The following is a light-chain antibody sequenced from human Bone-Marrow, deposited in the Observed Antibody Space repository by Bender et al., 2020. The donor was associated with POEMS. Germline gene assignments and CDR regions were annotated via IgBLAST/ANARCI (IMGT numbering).Light chain of an antibody. CDR3: QAWHSSTHVI. Sequence: SYELTQPPSVSVSPGQTASITCSGDRLGTKHVCWYQQKPGPSPVVVMYQNSKRPSGTPVRFFGSNSGNTATLTIRGTQGMDEADYYCQAWHSSTHVIFGGVTKLTVL. CDR1: RLGTKH. J-gene: IGLJ2*01. CDR2: QNS. V-gene: IGLV3-1*01.